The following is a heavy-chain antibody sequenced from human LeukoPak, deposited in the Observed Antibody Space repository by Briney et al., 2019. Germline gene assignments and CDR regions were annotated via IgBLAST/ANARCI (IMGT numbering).Heavy chain of an antibody. D-gene: IGHD3-22*01. CDR2: ISSRSTYI. J-gene: IGHJ4*02. V-gene: IGHV3-21*01. Sequence: GGSLRLSCAASGFIFDSYTMNWVRQVPGKGLEWISSISSRSTYIYYADSVEGQFTISRDNAKNSLYLQMDSLGAEDTAVYYCAKDQGTTMITSLDSWGQGTLVTVSS. CDR1: GFIFDSYT. CDR3: AKDQGTTMITSLDS.